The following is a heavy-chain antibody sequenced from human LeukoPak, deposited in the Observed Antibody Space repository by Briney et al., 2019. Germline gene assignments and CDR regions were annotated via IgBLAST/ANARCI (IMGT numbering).Heavy chain of an antibody. V-gene: IGHV1-2*06. D-gene: IGHD3-16*01. CDR2: IDPNSGDT. CDR3: ATFTAPRNAFDL. CDR1: GHSFNAYY. Sequence: ASVKVSCKASGHSFNAYYIHWVRQAPGQGLQWMGRIDPNSGDTKYTQKFKGRVSMTRDTSISTAYMELSRLTSDDTAVYYCATFTAPRNAFDLWGQGTMVTVSS. J-gene: IGHJ3*01.